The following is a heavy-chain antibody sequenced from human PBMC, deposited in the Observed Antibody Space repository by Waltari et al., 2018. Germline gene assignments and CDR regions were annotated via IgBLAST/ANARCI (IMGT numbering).Heavy chain of an antibody. CDR1: GYTFTSYD. CDR2: KSPNSGNT. Sequence: QVQLVQSGAEVKKPGASVKVSCKASGYTFTSYDINWVRQATGQGLAWMGWKSPNSGNTGYAQKFQGRVTMTRNTSISTAYMELSSLRSEDTAVYYCASSLYYYDSRGYSFDIWGQGTMVTVSS. CDR3: ASSLYYYDSRGYSFDI. D-gene: IGHD3-22*01. J-gene: IGHJ3*02. V-gene: IGHV1-8*01.